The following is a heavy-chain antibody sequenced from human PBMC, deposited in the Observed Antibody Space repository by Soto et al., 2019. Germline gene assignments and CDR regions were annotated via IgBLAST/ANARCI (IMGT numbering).Heavy chain of an antibody. CDR1: GGSISSGGYS. CDR2: IYHSGST. D-gene: IGHD4-17*01. Sequence: SETLSLTCAVSGGSISSGGYSWSWIRQPPGKGLEWIGYIYHSGSTYYNPSLKSRVTISVDRSKNKLSLKLSSVTAADTAVYYCARSMTTVTTNDYWGQGSLVTVSS. J-gene: IGHJ4*02. V-gene: IGHV4-30-2*01. CDR3: ARSMTTVTTNDY.